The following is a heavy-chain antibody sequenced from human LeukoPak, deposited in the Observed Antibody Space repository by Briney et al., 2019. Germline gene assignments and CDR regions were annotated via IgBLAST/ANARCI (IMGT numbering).Heavy chain of an antibody. CDR2: ISGSGGST. D-gene: IGHD6-13*01. V-gene: IGHV3-23*01. CDR1: GFTFSSCA. CDR3: AKYLGAAAGQNVFDY. J-gene: IGHJ4*02. Sequence: GGSLRLSCAASGFTFSSCAMSWVRQAPGKGREWVSGISGSGGSTYYADSVKGRFTISRDNSKNTLYLQMNSLRAEDTAVYYCAKYLGAAAGQNVFDYWGQGALVTVSS.